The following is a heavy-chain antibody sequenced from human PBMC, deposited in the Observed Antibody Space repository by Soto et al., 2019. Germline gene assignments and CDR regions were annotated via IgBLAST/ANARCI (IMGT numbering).Heavy chain of an antibody. D-gene: IGHD3-22*01. CDR3: ATLGVYYYDSRDFDY. CDR1: GGGNLRDYR. V-gene: IGHV1-69*13. CDR2: IIPKLGSA. J-gene: IGHJ4*02. Sequence: SVKVSCKASGGGNLRDYRTTWVRRAPGQGLEWMGGIIPKLGSANYAQNFQGRVTVTADESTNTVYMELRSLRSDDTAVYYCATLGVYYYDSRDFDYWGQGTLVTVSS.